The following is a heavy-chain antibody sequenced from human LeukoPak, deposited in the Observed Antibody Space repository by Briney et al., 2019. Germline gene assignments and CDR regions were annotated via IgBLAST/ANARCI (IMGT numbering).Heavy chain of an antibody. CDR1: GGSISNYY. Sequence: SETLSLTRTISGGSISNYYGSWIRQPSGKGLEWMGYVDYSGSTNYNPSLRSRITISIESSKARFSLNLGSVTAADTAVYYCARLPSGSYPTYFDYWGQGNLVTVSS. J-gene: IGHJ4*02. CDR2: VDYSGST. V-gene: IGHV4-59*01. D-gene: IGHD1-26*01. CDR3: ARLPSGSYPTYFDY.